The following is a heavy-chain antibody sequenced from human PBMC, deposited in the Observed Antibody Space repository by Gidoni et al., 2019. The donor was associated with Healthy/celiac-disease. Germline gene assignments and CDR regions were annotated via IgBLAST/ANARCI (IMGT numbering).Heavy chain of an antibody. Sequence: QVQLVQSGAEVKKPGSSVKVSCKASGGTLSSYAISWVRQAPGQGLEWMGGIIPIFGTANYAQKFQGRVTITADESPSTAYMELSSLRSEDTAVYYCARTVVVTAPGGLYYYYGMDVWGQGTTVTVSS. V-gene: IGHV1-69*01. J-gene: IGHJ6*02. D-gene: IGHD2-21*02. CDR3: ARTVVVTAPGGLYYYYGMDV. CDR1: GGTLSSYA. CDR2: IIPIFGTA.